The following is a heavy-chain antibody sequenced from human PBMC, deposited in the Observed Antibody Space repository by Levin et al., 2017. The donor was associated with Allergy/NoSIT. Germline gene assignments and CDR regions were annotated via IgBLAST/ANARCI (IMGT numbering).Heavy chain of an antibody. CDR1: GYMFSNYW. CDR3: VRAFGGSGGQPDY. CDR2: FDPSDFYN. Sequence: ESLKISCKGSGYMFSNYWITWVRQMPGEGLEWMGRFDPSDFYNSYSPSFQGHVTMSADKTINTAYLQWSSLKASDTAMYYCVRAFGGSGGQPDYWGQGTLVTVSA. V-gene: IGHV5-10-1*01. J-gene: IGHJ4*02. D-gene: IGHD3-10*01.